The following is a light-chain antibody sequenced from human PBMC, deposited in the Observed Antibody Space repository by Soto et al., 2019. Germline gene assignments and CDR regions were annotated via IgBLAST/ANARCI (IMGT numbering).Light chain of an antibody. CDR2: AAS. V-gene: IGKV1-27*01. CDR3: QKYNSSSRT. J-gene: IGKJ4*01. Sequence: DIQMTQSPSSLSASVGDRVTITCRASQGISTYLAWYQQKPGKVHKLLIYAASTLQSGVPSRFSGSGSGTDFTLTISSLQPDDVATYYCQKYNSSSRTFGGGTKVEIK. CDR1: QGISTY.